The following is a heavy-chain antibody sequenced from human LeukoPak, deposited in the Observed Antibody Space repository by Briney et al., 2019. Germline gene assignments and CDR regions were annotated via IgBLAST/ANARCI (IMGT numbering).Heavy chain of an antibody. J-gene: IGHJ4*02. V-gene: IGHV1-3*03. D-gene: IGHD3-3*01. CDR1: GGTFSSYA. CDR2: INTGNGNT. CDR3: ARGGFSGEWFSDLDY. Sequence: ASVKVSCKASGGTFSSYAISWVRQAPGQRLEWMGWINTGNGNTKYSQEFQDRVTITRDTSTSTVYMELSSLRSEDTAVYYCARGGFSGEWFSDLDYWGQGTLVTVSS.